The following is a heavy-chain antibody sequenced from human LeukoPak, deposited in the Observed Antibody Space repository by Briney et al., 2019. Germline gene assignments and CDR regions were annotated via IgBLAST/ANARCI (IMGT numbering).Heavy chain of an antibody. CDR3: AREYSSSSGRYLDY. V-gene: IGHV3-30*02. D-gene: IGHD6-6*01. CDR2: IRYDGSNK. CDR1: GFTFSSYG. J-gene: IGHJ4*02. Sequence: GGSLRLSCAASGFTFSSYGMHWVRQVPGKGLEWVAFIRYDGSNKYYADSVKGRFTISRDNAKNTLYLQMNSLRGEDTAVYYCAREYSSSSGRYLDYWGQGTLVTVSS.